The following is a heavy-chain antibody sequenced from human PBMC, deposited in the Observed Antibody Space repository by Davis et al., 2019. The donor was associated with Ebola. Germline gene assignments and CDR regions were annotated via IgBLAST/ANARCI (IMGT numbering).Heavy chain of an antibody. CDR2: INPHNGNT. CDR3: ARAQFPTTSDH. V-gene: IGHV1-18*04. CDR1: GYTFTHYG. D-gene: IGHD1-1*01. Sequence: ASVKVSCKASGYTFTHYGISWVRQGPGQGLEWMGWINPHNGNTNYAQNVQGRVTMTTDTSTSTAYMEVGILRSDDTAVYYCARAQFPTTSDHWGQGTLVTVSS. J-gene: IGHJ4*02.